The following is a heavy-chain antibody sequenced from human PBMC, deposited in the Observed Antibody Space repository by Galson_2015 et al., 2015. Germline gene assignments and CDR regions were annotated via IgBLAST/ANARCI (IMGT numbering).Heavy chain of an antibody. D-gene: IGHD3-10*01. CDR3: ARDETRRFGELLA. V-gene: IGHV3-33*01. J-gene: IGHJ4*02. CDR1: GFTFSSYG. CDR2: IWYDGSNK. Sequence: SLRLSCAASGFTFSSYGMHWVRQAPGKGLEWVAVIWYDGSNKYYADSVKGRFTISRDNSKNTLYLQMNSLRAEDTAVYYCARDETRRFGELLAWGQGTLVTVSS.